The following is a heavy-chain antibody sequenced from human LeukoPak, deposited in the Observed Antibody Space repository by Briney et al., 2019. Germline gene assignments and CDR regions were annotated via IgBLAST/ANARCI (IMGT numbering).Heavy chain of an antibody. CDR3: ARMTGARFDP. CDR2: IHYSETT. V-gene: IGHV4-59*01. Sequence: SETLSLTCTVSGGSINSYYWSWIRQPPGKGLEWIGHIHYSETTNYNPSLKSRVSISLDTSKNQFSLKVISVTATDTAVYYCARMTGARFDPWGQGTLVTVSS. CDR1: GGSINSYY. D-gene: IGHD3-9*01. J-gene: IGHJ5*02.